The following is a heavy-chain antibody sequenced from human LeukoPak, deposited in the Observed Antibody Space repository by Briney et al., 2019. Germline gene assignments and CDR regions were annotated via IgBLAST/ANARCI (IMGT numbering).Heavy chain of an antibody. CDR1: GGSISSFY. Sequence: PSETLSLTCTVSGGSISSFYWIWIRQPPEKGLEWIGYISYSGSTNYNPSLGSRVTISVDTSKNQFSLQLSSVTAADTAVYYCARGHGNFDYWGQGTLVTVSS. CDR3: ARGHGNFDY. J-gene: IGHJ4*02. V-gene: IGHV4-59*01. CDR2: ISYSGST.